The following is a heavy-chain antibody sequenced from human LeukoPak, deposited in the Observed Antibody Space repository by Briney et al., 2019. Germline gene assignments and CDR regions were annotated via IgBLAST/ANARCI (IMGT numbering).Heavy chain of an antibody. J-gene: IGHJ4*02. CDR3: AVYYSSGPIAY. Sequence: GSLRLSCAASGLAFSYYWMSWVRQAPGKGLEWVANIKQDGSEKHYVDSVKGRFTVSRDNAKNSLYLQMNSLRAEDTAVYYCAVYYSSGPIAYWGQGTLVTVSS. CDR2: IKQDGSEK. V-gene: IGHV3-7*01. CDR1: GLAFSYYW. D-gene: IGHD3-22*01.